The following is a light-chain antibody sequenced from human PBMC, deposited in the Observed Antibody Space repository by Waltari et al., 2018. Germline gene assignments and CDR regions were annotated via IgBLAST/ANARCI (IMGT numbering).Light chain of an antibody. CDR3: HAAADNNWF. J-gene: IGLJ2*01. CDR1: VLAEKY. CDR2: KDT. Sequence: YDLAQPFSVSVSPGQTATITCSGDVLAEKYVRWFQQRPGQAPTLILYKDTERPSGIPERFSGSSSGSTVTLTIRGALLEGEGDYHCHAAADNNWFFGGGTKLTVL. V-gene: IGLV3-27*01.